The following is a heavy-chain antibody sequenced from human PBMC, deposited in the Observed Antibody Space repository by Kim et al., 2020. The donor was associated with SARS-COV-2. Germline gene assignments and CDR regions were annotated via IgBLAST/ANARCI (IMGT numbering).Heavy chain of an antibody. D-gene: IGHD3-10*01. CDR3: ARGTKPTRGWFDP. J-gene: IGHJ5*02. V-gene: IGHV1-69*04. Sequence: AEKVQGRVTITADKSTSTAYMELSSPRSEDTAVYYCARGTKPTRGWFDPWGQGTLVTVSS.